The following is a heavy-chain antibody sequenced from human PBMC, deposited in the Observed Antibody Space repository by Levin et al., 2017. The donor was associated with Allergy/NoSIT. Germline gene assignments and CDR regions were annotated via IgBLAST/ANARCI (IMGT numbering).Heavy chain of an antibody. CDR2: INSDGSTT. CDR1: GFTFSTYW. J-gene: IGHJ4*02. CDR3: ARERGDY. V-gene: IGHV3-74*01. Sequence: GESLKISCAASGFTFSTYWMHWVRQAPGMGLVWVSRINSDGSTTNNADSVKGRFTISRGNAKNTLYLQMNSLRAEDTAVYYCARERGDYWGQGTLVTVSS.